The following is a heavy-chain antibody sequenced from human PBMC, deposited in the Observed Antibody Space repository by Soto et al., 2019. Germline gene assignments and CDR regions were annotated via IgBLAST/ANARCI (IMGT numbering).Heavy chain of an antibody. CDR1: GFTFSSYA. V-gene: IGHV3-23*01. CDR2: SDSGGPT. CDR3: AKCGGLGTPRGGGSCHCPIDY. Sequence: EVQLLQSGGGLVQPGGSLRLSCATSGFTFSSYAMSWVRQAPGKGLEWVSGSDSGGPTYYTDSVKGRFTISRDNSKNTLYLQMNSLRAEDTAVYYCAKCGGLGTPRGGGSCHCPIDYWGPGILVTVSS. D-gene: IGHD2-15*01. J-gene: IGHJ4*02.